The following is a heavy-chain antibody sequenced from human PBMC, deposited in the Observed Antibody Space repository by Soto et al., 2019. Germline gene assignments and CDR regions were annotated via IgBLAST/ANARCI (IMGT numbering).Heavy chain of an antibody. V-gene: IGHV1-69*06. D-gene: IGHD2-2*02. CDR3: AREGRGKKAGYNGLVSLGY. CDR2: IIPIFNST. CDR1: GSRFSNYV. J-gene: IGHJ4*01. Sequence: SVKVSCKVSGSRFSNYVSSWVRQAPGHGLEWLGRIIPIFNSTEYAQSFQGRVTITADKSTSTASLELSSLRSDDTAVYYCAREGRGKKAGYNGLVSLGYWGHGTLVTHSS.